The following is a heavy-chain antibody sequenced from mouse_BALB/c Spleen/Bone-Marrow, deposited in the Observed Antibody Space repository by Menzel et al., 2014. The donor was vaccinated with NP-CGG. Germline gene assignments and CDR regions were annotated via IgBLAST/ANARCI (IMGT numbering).Heavy chain of an antibody. V-gene: IGHV7-3*02. CDR1: GFTFTDYY. J-gene: IGHJ4*01. CDR2: IRNKAYGYTT. Sequence: EVKLQESGGGLVQPGGSLRLSCTTSGFTFTDYYMSWVRQPSGKALEWLAFIRNKAYGYTTEYSASVRGRFTISRDNSQSILYLQMNTLRAEDSATYYCARFPMDYWGQGTSVTVSS. CDR3: ARFPMDY.